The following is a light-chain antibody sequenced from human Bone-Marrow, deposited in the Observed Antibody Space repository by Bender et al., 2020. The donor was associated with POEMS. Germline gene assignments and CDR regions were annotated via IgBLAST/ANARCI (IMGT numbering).Light chain of an antibody. CDR3: QAWNTTIVV. CDR2: KDD. V-gene: IGLV3-1*01. J-gene: IGLJ2*01. Sequence: SYEVTQSPSVSVSPGQSVTITCSGDKLGEKYTSWYQQRPGQSPALVIYKDDKRPSGIPERFSGSNSGNTATLTISGTQPMDEADYHCQAWNTTIVVFGGGTKLTVL. CDR1: KLGEKY.